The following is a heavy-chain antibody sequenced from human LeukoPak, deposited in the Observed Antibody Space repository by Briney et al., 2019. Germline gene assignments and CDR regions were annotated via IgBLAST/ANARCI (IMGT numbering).Heavy chain of an antibody. J-gene: IGHJ4*02. D-gene: IGHD6-19*01. CDR1: GYSFTSYW. Sequence: GESLKISCKGSGYSFTSYWIGCVRQMPGKGLEWMGIIYPGDSDTRYSPSFQGQVTISADKSISTAYLQWSSLKASDTAMYYCARRVGYSSGWYYFDYWGQGTLVTVSS. CDR3: ARRVGYSSGWYYFDY. V-gene: IGHV5-51*01. CDR2: IYPGDSDT.